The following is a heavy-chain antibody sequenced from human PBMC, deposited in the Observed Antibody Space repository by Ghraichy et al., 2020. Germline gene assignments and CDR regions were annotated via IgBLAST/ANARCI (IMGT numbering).Heavy chain of an antibody. J-gene: IGHJ3*02. CDR2: IYTSGST. CDR3: ARDLLYCGGDCSAGGFDI. CDR1: GGSISSYY. D-gene: IGHD2-21*01. Sequence: SQTLSLTCTVSGGSISSYYWSWIRQPAGKGLEWIGRIYTSGSTYYNPSLKSRVTMSVDTSKNHFSLKLNSVTAADTAVYYCARDLLYCGGDCSAGGFDIWGQGTMYTIAS. V-gene: IGHV4-4*07.